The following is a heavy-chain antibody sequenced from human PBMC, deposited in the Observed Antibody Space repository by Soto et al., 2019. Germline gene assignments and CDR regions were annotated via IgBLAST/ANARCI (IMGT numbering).Heavy chain of an antibody. J-gene: IGHJ4*02. V-gene: IGHV3-21*01. D-gene: IGHD5-18*01. CDR1: GFTFNSYS. CDR3: AGASSYGTYYFDY. Sequence: EVQLVESGGGLVKPGGSLRLSCAASGFTFNSYSMNWVRQAPGRGLEWVSSISSSSRYIYYADSLKGRFTVSRDNAKNLLYLQMNSLRAEDTAVYYCAGASSYGTYYFDYWGQGTLVTVSS. CDR2: ISSSSRYI.